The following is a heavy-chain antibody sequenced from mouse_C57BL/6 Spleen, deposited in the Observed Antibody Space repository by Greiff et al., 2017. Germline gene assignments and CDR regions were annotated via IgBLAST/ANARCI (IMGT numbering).Heavy chain of an antibody. CDR3: SRECDY. J-gene: IGHJ2*01. V-gene: IGHV5-4*01. Sequence: EVQVVESGGGLVKPGGSLKLSCAASGFTFSSYAMSWVRQTPEKRLEWVATISDGGSYTYYPDNVKGRFTISRDNAKNNLYLQMSHLKSEDKAMYYCSRECDYWGQGTTLTVSS. CDR2: ISDGGSYT. CDR1: GFTFSSYA.